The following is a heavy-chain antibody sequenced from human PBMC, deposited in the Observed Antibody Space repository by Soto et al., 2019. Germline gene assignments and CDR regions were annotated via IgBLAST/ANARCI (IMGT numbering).Heavy chain of an antibody. V-gene: IGHV1-3*01. CDR3: ARDRWRDGYNYGPDY. CDR1: GYTFTSYG. D-gene: IGHD5-12*01. J-gene: IGHJ4*02. CDR2: INAANGDT. Sequence: ASVKVSCKASGYTFTSYGIHWVRQAPGQRLEWMGWINAANGDTKYSPKFQGRVTITRDTSASTAYMELRSLRSDDTAVYYCARDRWRDGYNYGPDYWGQGTLVTVSS.